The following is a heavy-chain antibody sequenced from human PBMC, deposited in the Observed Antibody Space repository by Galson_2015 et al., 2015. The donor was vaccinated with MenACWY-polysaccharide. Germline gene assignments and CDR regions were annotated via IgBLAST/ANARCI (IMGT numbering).Heavy chain of an antibody. CDR3: ARRGIYWTTAEFLAFDS. J-gene: IGHJ4*02. CDR1: SGSISNNDW. V-gene: IGHV4-4*02. D-gene: IGHD2-8*01. CDR2: VSQSGST. Sequence: ETLSLTCAVSSGSISNNDWWTWVRQAPGEGLEWIGEVSQSGSTHYNPSLESRVTISVDTYKNQFSLVLRSVPAADTAVYYWARRGIYWTTAEFLAFDSWGQGTLVPVSS.